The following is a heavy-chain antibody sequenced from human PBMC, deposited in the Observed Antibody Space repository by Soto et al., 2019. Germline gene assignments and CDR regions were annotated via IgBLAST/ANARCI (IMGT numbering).Heavy chain of an antibody. D-gene: IGHD1-26*01. J-gene: IGHJ4*02. CDR2: ISSSSSYI. V-gene: IGHV3-21*01. CDR3: ARDTVWDPFDS. CDR1: GFSFSSYI. Sequence: PGESLTLSCAVSGFSFSSYIMNWVRQAPGKGLEWVSSISSSSSYIYYADSVKGRFTISRNNAKNSLYLPMNSLRAEDTAVYYCARDTVWDPFDSWGQGTLVTVSS.